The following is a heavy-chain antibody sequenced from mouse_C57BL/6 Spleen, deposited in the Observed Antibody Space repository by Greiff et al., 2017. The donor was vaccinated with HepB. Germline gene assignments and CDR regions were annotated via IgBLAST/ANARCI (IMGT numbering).Heavy chain of an antibody. J-gene: IGHJ4*01. CDR3: ARADGSFYAMDY. Sequence: EVQWVESGGGLVKPGGSLKLSCAASGFTFSDYGMHWVRQAPEKGLEWVAYISSGSSTIYYADTVKGRFTISRDNAKNTLFLQMTSLRSEDTAVYYCARADGSFYAMDYWGQGTSVTVSS. V-gene: IGHV5-17*01. D-gene: IGHD1-1*01. CDR1: GFTFSDYG. CDR2: ISSGSSTI.